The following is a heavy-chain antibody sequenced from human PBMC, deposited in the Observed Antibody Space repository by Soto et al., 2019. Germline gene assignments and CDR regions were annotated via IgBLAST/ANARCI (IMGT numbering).Heavy chain of an antibody. CDR3: TTGRDSNHYYYGMDV. V-gene: IGHV3-15*07. J-gene: IGHJ6*02. D-gene: IGHD4-4*01. Sequence: GGSLRLSCAASGFTFSNAWMNWVRQAPGKGLEWVGRIKSKTDGGTTDYAAPVKGRFTISRDDSKNTLYLQMNSLKTEDTALYYCTTGRDSNHYYYGMDVWGQGTTVTVSS. CDR1: GFTFSNAW. CDR2: IKSKTDGGTT.